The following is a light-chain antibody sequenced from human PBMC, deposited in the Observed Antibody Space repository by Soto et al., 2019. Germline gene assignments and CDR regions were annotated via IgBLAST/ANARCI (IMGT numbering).Light chain of an antibody. V-gene: IGKV3-11*01. CDR1: PSVTNF. CDR3: QQRNVWPPVT. Sequence: EIVLTQSPATLSLSPGERATLSCRASPSVTNFLAWYQQQPGQAPRLLIYGAFNRATGIPARFSGSGSGTAFTLTISSLEPEDSAVYYCQQRNVWPPVTFGQGTRLEIK. CDR2: GAF. J-gene: IGKJ5*01.